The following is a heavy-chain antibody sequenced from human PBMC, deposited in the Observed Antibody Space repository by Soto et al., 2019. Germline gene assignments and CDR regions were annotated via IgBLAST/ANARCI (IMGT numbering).Heavy chain of an antibody. D-gene: IGHD1-26*01. V-gene: IGHV3-23*01. CDR2: IHGGGDYT. J-gene: IGHJ2*01. Sequence: EVQVLESGGGLVQPGGSLRLSCAASGFTFSNYAMSWVRQAPGKGLEWVSTIHGGGDYTHYTDSVKGRFTISRDNSRXXXXXXXXXXXXXXXXXXXXXXXXGSGSYTNWNFEVWGRGTLVTVSS. CDR3: XXXXGSGSYTNWNFEV. CDR1: GFTFSNYA.